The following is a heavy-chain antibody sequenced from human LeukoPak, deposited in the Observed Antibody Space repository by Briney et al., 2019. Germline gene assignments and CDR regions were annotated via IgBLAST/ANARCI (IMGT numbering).Heavy chain of an antibody. D-gene: IGHD6-13*01. CDR1: DYSISNTYY. CDR3: ARERRAGAAFDI. CDR2: IHHSGIT. V-gene: IGHV4-38-2*02. J-gene: IGHJ3*02. Sequence: SETLSLTCTVSDYSISNTYYWGWIRQSPGKGLEWIGNIHHSGITNYNPSLKSRVSISIDTSKNQFSLKLSSVTAADTAVYYCARERRAGAAFDIWGQGTMVTVSS.